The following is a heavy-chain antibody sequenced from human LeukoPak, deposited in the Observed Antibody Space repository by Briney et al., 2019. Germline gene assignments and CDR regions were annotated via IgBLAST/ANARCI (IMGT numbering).Heavy chain of an antibody. D-gene: IGHD3-10*01. CDR2: IVVGSGNT. J-gene: IGHJ6*03. CDR1: GFTFTRSA. V-gene: IGHV1-58*02. Sequence: SVKVSCKASGFTFTRSAMQWVRQARGQRLEWIGWIVVGSGNTKYAQKFQERVTITRDMSTSTAYMELSSLRSEDTAVYYCAASGYGFGELSSYFHYYMDVWGTGTTVTISS. CDR3: AASGYGFGELSSYFHYYMDV.